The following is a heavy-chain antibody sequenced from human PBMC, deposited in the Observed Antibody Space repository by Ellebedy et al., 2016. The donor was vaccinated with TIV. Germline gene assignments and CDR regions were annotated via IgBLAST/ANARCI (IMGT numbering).Heavy chain of an antibody. V-gene: IGHV3-23*01. Sequence: GESLKISCAASGFTFSSYAMSWVRQAPGKGLEWVSAISGSGGSTYYADSVKGRFTISRDNSKNTLYLQMNSLRAEDTAVYYCAKVEPSGWELLALGYWGQGTLVTVSS. J-gene: IGHJ4*02. CDR3: AKVEPSGWELLALGY. CDR1: GFTFSSYA. D-gene: IGHD1-26*01. CDR2: ISGSGGST.